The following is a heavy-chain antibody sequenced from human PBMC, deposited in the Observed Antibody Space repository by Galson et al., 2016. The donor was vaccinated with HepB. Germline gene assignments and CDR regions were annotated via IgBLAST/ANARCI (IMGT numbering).Heavy chain of an antibody. CDR3: AGGPDYDPPDAVDI. CDR2: ISAYNSNT. D-gene: IGHD3-3*01. J-gene: IGHJ3*02. Sequence: SVKVSCKASGHTFTSYGISWVRQAPGQGLEWMGWISAYNSNTNYAQKLQDRVTMTTDTPTSTAYMELRSLRSDDTAVYYCAGGPDYDPPDAVDIWGQGTMVTVSS. CDR1: GHTFTSYG. V-gene: IGHV1-18*01.